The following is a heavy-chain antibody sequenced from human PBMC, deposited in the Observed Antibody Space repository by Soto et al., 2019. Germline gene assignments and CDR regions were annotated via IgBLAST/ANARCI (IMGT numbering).Heavy chain of an antibody. V-gene: IGHV3-9*01. J-gene: IGHJ6*02. CDR1: GFTFDDYA. D-gene: IGHD1-26*01. CDR2: ISWNSVTI. Sequence: EVQLVESGGGLVQPGRSLRLSCAASGFTFDDYAMHWVRQGPGKGLEWVSGISWNSVTINYADSVKGRFTISRDNAQNSLYLQINSLKAEDTALYYCAKDRKGGAYYYYGMDVWGQGTTVTVSS. CDR3: AKDRKGGAYYYYGMDV.